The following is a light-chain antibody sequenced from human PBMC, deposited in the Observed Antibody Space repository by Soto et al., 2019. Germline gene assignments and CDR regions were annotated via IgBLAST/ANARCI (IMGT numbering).Light chain of an antibody. Sequence: EIGFTQSPGTLSLSPGERATLSCRASQSVSSSYLAWYQQKPGQAPRLLIYGASSRATGIPDRFSGSGSGTDFTLTISRLEPEDFAVYYCQQYGSSPLTFGGGTKVDI. V-gene: IGKV3-20*01. CDR3: QQYGSSPLT. CDR1: QSVSSSY. CDR2: GAS. J-gene: IGKJ4*01.